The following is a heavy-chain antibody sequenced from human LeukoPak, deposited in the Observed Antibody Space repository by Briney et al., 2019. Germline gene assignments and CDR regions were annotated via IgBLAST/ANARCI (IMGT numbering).Heavy chain of an antibody. CDR3: ARAWPMRKSLVLGLY. Sequence: ASVKVSCKASGYTFTSYDINWVRQATGQGLEWMGWMNPNSGNTGYAQKFQGRVTMTRNTSISTAYMELSSLRSGDTAVYYCARAWPMRKSLVLGLYWGQGTLVTVSS. CDR2: MNPNSGNT. CDR1: GYTFTSYD. J-gene: IGHJ4*02. V-gene: IGHV1-8*01. D-gene: IGHD6-13*01.